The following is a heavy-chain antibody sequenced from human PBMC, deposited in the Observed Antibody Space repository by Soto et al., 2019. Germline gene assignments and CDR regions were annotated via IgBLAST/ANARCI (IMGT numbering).Heavy chain of an antibody. V-gene: IGHV1-18*01. Sequence: QVQLVQSGAEVKNPGASVKVSCKTSGYTFTKYGVGWVRQAPGQGVEWMGWISGSSGNANYAEKVEGRITLTTDTSTSTAYIELRSLRSDDTAVYYCAREMAGLGGEYDYWGQGTLVNVSS. J-gene: IGHJ4*02. CDR3: AREMAGLGGEYDY. D-gene: IGHD3-16*01. CDR2: ISGSSGNA. CDR1: GYTFTKYG.